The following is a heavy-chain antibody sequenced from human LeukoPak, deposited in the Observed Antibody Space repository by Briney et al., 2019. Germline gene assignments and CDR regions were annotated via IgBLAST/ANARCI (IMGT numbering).Heavy chain of an antibody. J-gene: IGHJ4*02. D-gene: IGHD1-26*01. CDR3: VSGSYY. CDR1: GGSLNTSSYY. V-gene: IGHV4-39*07. Sequence: SETLSLTCAVSGGSLNTSSYYWGWVRQPPGKGLAWIGSIYYSGRTFYNPSLKSRVTISLDMSKNEFSLKLSSVTAADTAVYYCVSGSYYWGQGTLVTVSS. CDR2: IYYSGRT.